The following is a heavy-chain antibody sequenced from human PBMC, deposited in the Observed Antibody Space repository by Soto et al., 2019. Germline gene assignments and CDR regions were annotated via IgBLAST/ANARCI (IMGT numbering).Heavy chain of an antibody. V-gene: IGHV4-39*01. CDR2: INYSGNT. CDR3: ARHSYYYGSTYGCWLDP. CDR1: GGSISSSNYY. Sequence: PSETLSLTCTVSGGSISSSNYYWGWIRQSPGKGLEWIGSINYSGNTYYNPSLTGRVTISVDTSQSQFSMKLTSMTAADTAVYFCARHSYYYGSTYGCWLDPWGQGTLVTAPQ. J-gene: IGHJ5*02. D-gene: IGHD3-10*01.